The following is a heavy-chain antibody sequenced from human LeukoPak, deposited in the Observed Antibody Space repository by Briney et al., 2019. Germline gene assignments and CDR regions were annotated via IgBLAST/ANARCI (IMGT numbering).Heavy chain of an antibody. CDR2: IITMLGIA. J-gene: IGHJ3*02. CDR3: ARDPIAAAAALADAFDI. D-gene: IGHD6-13*01. CDR1: GGTFSGYA. V-gene: IGHV1-69*04. Sequence: SVKVSCKASGGTFSGYAISWVRQAPGQGLEWMGRIITMLGIANYAQKFQGRVTITADKSTSTAYMEMSSLRSEDTAVYYCARDPIAAAAALADAFDIWGQGTMVTVSS.